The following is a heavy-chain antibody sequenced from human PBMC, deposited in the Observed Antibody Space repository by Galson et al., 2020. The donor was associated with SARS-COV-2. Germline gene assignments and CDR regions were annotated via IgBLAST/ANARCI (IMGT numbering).Heavy chain of an antibody. Sequence: ASVKVSCKASGYTFTSNGISWVRQAPGQGLEWRGWISAYNGNTNYAQKLQGRVTMTTDTSTSTAYMELRSLRSDDTAVYYCAREADPQLYYYDSSGYGGMDVWGQGTTVTVSS. CDR2: ISAYNGNT. CDR3: AREADPQLYYYDSSGYGGMDV. J-gene: IGHJ6*02. D-gene: IGHD3-22*01. CDR1: GYTFTSNG. V-gene: IGHV1-18*01.